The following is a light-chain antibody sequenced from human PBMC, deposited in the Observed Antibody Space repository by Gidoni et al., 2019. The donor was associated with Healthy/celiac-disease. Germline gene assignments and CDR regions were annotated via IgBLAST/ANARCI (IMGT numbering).Light chain of an antibody. J-gene: IGKJ3*01. CDR2: DAS. V-gene: IGKV3-11*01. CDR3: QQRSNWPPGFT. CDR1: QSVSSY. Sequence: EIVLTQSPATLSLSPGERATLSCRASQSVSSYLAWYQQKPGQAPRLLISDASNRATGIPARFSGSGSGTDFTLTISSLEPEDFAVYYCQQRSNWPPGFTFXPXTKVDIK.